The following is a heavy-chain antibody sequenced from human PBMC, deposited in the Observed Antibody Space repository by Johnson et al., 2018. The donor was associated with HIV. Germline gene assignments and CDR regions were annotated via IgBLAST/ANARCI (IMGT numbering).Heavy chain of an antibody. Sequence: EVQLVESGGGVVQPGRSLRLSCAASGFTFSYVWMHWVRQAPGKGLEWVARIKSRSDRGTTDHAAPVKGRFTISRDDSKNTLYLQMNSLKTEDTAVYYCTTDLRVTTSLRAFDIWGQGTMVTVSS. V-gene: IGHV3-15*01. CDR3: TTDLRVTTSLRAFDI. CDR2: IKSRSDRGTT. D-gene: IGHD4-17*01. J-gene: IGHJ3*02. CDR1: GFTFSYVW.